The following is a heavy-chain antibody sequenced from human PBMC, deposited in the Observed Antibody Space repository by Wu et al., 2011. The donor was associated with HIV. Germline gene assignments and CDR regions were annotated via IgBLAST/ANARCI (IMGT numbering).Heavy chain of an antibody. J-gene: IGHJ4*02. V-gene: IGHV1-2*02. CDR3: AREGIVAGYDF. Sequence: QVQLVQSGAEVKKPGASVKVSCKVSGYTFVDYYLHWVRQAPGHGPEWMGWINPNNGVTDYARRLQGRITITRDTSISTIYMDLGSLRSDDTAVYYCAREGIVAGYDFWGQGNPGSPSP. CDR2: INPNNGVT. D-gene: IGHD5-12*01. CDR1: GYTFVDYY.